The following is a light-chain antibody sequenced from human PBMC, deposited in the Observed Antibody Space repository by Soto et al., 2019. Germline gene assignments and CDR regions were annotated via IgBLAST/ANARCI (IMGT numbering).Light chain of an antibody. J-gene: IGKJ1*01. V-gene: IGKV3-15*01. CDR3: QQYGSSPQT. CDR2: GAS. CDR1: QSVSSN. Sequence: EIVMTQSPATLSMSPGERATLSCRASQSVSSNLAWYQLKPGQAPRPLIYGASTRATGIPARFSGSGSGTDFTLTISSLEPEDFAVYYCQQYGSSPQTFGQGTKVDIK.